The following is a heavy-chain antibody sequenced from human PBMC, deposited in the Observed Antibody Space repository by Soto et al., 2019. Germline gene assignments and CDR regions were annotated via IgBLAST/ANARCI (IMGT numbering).Heavy chain of an antibody. CDR3: ARDHLWFGDTTYTDY. CDR2: ISSSGSTI. Sequence: GSLRLPCAASGFTFSDYYMSWIRQAPGKGLEWVSYISSSGSTIYYADSVKGRFTISRDNAKNSLYLQMNSLRAEDTAVYYCARDHLWFGDTTYTDYWGQGTLVTVSS. CDR1: GFTFSDYY. D-gene: IGHD3-10*01. V-gene: IGHV3-11*01. J-gene: IGHJ4*02.